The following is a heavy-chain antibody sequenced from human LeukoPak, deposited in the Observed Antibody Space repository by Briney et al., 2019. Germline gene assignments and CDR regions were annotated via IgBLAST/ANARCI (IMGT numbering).Heavy chain of an antibody. CDR2: IYSGGST. CDR1: GFIVSNNY. D-gene: IGHD3-22*01. CDR3: ARYYYDSSGYPYYFDS. Sequence: GGSLRLSCAASGFIVSNNYMSWVRQAPGKGLEWVSVIYSGGSTYYADSAKGRFTISRDNSKNTVYLQMNSLRAEDTAVYYCARYYYDSSGYPYYFDSWGPGNLVTVSS. V-gene: IGHV3-53*01. J-gene: IGHJ4*02.